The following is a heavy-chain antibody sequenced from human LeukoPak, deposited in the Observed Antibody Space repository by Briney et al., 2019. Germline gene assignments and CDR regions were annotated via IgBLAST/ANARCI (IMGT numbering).Heavy chain of an antibody. CDR1: GFTFSDYY. Sequence: GGPLRLSCAASGFTFSDYYMSWIRQAPGKGLEWVSDISSTSIYTNYADSVKGRFTIPRDNAKNSLYLQMNSLRAEDTAVYYCAREDGYSSSWYSDYWGQGTLVTVSS. J-gene: IGHJ4*02. V-gene: IGHV3-11*05. D-gene: IGHD6-13*01. CDR3: AREDGYSSSWYSDY. CDR2: ISSTSIYT.